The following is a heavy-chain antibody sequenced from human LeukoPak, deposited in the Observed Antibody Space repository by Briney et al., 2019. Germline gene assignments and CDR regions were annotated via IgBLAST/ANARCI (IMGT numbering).Heavy chain of an antibody. CDR2: INTNTGNP. CDR3: ARDSQVDYGDYDFDY. Sequence: ASVKVSCKASGYTFTGYYMHWVRQAPGQGLEWMGWINTNTGNPTYAQGFTGRFVFSLDTSVSTAYLQISSLKAEDTAVYYCARDSQVDYGDYDFDYWGQGTLVAVSS. D-gene: IGHD4-17*01. CDR1: GYTFTGYY. J-gene: IGHJ4*02. V-gene: IGHV7-4-1*02.